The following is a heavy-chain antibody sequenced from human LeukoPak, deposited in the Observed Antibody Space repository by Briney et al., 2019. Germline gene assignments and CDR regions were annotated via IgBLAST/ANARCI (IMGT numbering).Heavy chain of an antibody. CDR1: GFTFSTYA. Sequence: PGGSLRLSCAASGFTFSTYAMSWVRQAPGKGLEWVSGISGSGRGGSTYYADSVKGRFTISRDNSKNTLYLQMNSLRAEDTAIYYCARSGLNRFDYWGQGTLVTVSS. J-gene: IGHJ4*02. D-gene: IGHD2-15*01. CDR3: ARSGLNRFDY. CDR2: ISGSGRGGST. V-gene: IGHV3-23*01.